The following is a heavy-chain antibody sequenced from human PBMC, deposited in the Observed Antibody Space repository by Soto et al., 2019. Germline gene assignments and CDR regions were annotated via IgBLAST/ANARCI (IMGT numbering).Heavy chain of an antibody. V-gene: IGHV1-3*01. Sequence: ASVKVSCKASGYTFTNYAMHWVRQAPGQRLEWMGWIIAGNGNTKYSQKFQGRVTITRDTSASTAYMELRSLRSADTAVYYCAREGYCSSTSCFDYWGQGTLVTVSS. D-gene: IGHD2-2*01. CDR2: IIAGNGNT. J-gene: IGHJ4*02. CDR3: AREGYCSSTSCFDY. CDR1: GYTFTNYA.